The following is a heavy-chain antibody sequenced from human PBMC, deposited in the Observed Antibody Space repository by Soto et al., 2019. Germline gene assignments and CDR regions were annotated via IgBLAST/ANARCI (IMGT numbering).Heavy chain of an antibody. D-gene: IGHD5-18*01. V-gene: IGHV4-59*01. CDR2: IYYSGST. J-gene: IGHJ4*02. Sequence: SETLSLTCTVSGGSISSYYWSWIRQPPGKGLEWIGYIYYSGSTNYNPSLKSRVTISVDTSKNQFSLKLSSVTAADTAVYYCARGKSGYSYGPLENFDYWGQGTLVTVSS. CDR3: ARGKSGYSYGPLENFDY. CDR1: GGSISSYY.